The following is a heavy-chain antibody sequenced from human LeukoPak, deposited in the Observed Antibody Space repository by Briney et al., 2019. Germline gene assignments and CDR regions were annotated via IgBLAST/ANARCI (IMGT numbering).Heavy chain of an antibody. Sequence: SVKVSCKASGGTFSNYAINWVRKAPGQGLEWMGGTIPIFDTTNYAQKFQGRVTITADESTSTAYMELSSLRSEDTAVYYCARVYDGSCYFDYWGQGTLVTVSS. D-gene: IGHD1-26*01. J-gene: IGHJ4*02. V-gene: IGHV1-69*01. CDR1: GGTFSNYA. CDR2: TIPIFDTT. CDR3: ARVYDGSCYFDY.